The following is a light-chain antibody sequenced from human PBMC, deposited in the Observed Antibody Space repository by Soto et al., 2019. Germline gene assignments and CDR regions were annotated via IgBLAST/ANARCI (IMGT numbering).Light chain of an antibody. J-gene: IGLJ1*01. CDR2: HVT. CDR1: SSDIGHYDY. CDR3: CSYAGSYLFV. V-gene: IGLV2-14*03. Sequence: QSALTQPASVSGSPGQSITISCTGTSSDIGHYDYVSWYQQHPGKAPKLMIYHVTYRPSGVSNRYSGSKSGNSASLTISGLRPEDEAEYHCCSYAGSYLFVFGTATKVTVL.